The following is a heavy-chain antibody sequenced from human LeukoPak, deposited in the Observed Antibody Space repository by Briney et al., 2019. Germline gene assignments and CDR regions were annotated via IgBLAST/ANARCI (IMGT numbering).Heavy chain of an antibody. CDR2: IKQDGSEK. CDR1: GFSFTSSW. V-gene: IGHV3-7*01. CDR3: ARDHVYCSSTSCYKREGQHWFDP. D-gene: IGHD2-2*02. J-gene: IGHJ5*02. Sequence: GGSLRLSCAASGFSFTSSWMSWVRQAPGKGLEWVANIKQDGSEKYYVDSVKGRFTISRDNAKNSLYLQMNSLRAEDTAVYYCARDHVYCSSTSCYKREGQHWFDPWGQGTLVTVSS.